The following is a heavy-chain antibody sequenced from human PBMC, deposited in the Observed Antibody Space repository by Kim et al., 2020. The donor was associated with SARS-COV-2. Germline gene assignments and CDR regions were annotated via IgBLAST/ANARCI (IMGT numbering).Heavy chain of an antibody. V-gene: IGHV3-9*01. CDR1: GFTFDDYA. Sequence: GGSLRLSCAASGFTFDDYAMHWVRQGPGKGLDWVSGISWNSGHIGYVDSVRGRFTISRDNAKNSLYLQMNSLRPEDTGLYYCVKGEGSWNYTAMDVWGQGSTVTVS. D-gene: IGHD3-10*01. J-gene: IGHJ6*02. CDR3: VKGEGSWNYTAMDV. CDR2: ISWNSGHI.